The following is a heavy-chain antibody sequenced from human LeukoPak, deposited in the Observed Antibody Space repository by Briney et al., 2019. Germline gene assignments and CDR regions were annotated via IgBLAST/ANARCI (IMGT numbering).Heavy chain of an antibody. Sequence: GGSLRLSCAASGFTFSSYGMHWVRQAPGKGLEWVAVIWYDGSNKYYADSVKGRFTISRDNSKNTLYLQMNSLRAEDTAVYYCAKGYSGYDFLIDYWAREPWSPSPQ. D-gene: IGHD5-12*01. CDR3: AKGYSGYDFLIDY. CDR1: GFTFSSYG. CDR2: IWYDGSNK. J-gene: IGHJ4*02. V-gene: IGHV3-33*06.